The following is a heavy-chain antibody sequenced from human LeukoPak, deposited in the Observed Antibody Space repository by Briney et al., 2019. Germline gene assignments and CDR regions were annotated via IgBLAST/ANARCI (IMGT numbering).Heavy chain of an antibody. Sequence: PGRSLRLSCAASGFTFSSYAMHWVRQAPGKGLEWVAVISYDGSNKYYADSVKGRFTISRDNSKNTLYLQMNSLRAEDTAVYYCARDPKYSGSIGYWGQGTLVTVSS. CDR1: GFTFSSYA. CDR2: ISYDGSNK. J-gene: IGHJ4*02. V-gene: IGHV3-30-3*01. CDR3: ARDPKYSGSIGY. D-gene: IGHD1-26*01.